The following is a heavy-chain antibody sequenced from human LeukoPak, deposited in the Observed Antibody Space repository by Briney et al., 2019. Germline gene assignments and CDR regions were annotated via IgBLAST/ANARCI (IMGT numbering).Heavy chain of an antibody. J-gene: IGHJ4*02. CDR3: ARDDGSYYGTLFDY. CDR1: GYSISSGYY. CDR2: INHIGRT. Sequence: SETLSLTCAVSGYSISSGYYWAWCRQPPGKGLEWIATINHIGRTYYNPSLKSRVTISVDTSENQFSLKLSSVTAADTAVYYCARDDGSYYGTLFDYWGQGTLVTVSS. V-gene: IGHV4-38-2*02. D-gene: IGHD1-26*01.